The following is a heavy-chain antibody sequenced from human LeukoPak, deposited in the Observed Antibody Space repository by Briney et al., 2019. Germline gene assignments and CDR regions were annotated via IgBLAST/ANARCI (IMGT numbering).Heavy chain of an antibody. CDR1: GGSIGVYY. CDR3: ARDRELGY. CDR2: IYNSGST. J-gene: IGHJ4*02. D-gene: IGHD3-10*01. Sequence: SETLSLICTVSGGSIGVYYWSWIRQPAGKGLEWIGYIYNSGSTNYNPSLKSRLTISVDTSKNQFSLKLSSVTAADTAVYYCARDRELGYWGQGTLVTVSS. V-gene: IGHV4-59*01.